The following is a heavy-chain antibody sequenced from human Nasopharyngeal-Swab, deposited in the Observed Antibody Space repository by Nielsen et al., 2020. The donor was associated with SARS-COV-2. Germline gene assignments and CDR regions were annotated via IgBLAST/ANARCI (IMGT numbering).Heavy chain of an antibody. J-gene: IGHJ4*02. CDR2: ISSSGSAI. Sequence: GESLKISCAASRFTFSDYYMSWIRQAPGKGLEWVSYISSSGSAIYYADSVKGRFTISRDNAKNSLYLQMNSLRAEDTAVYYCARDIYGDYPFDYWGQGTLVTVSS. D-gene: IGHD4-17*01. CDR3: ARDIYGDYPFDY. V-gene: IGHV3-11*01. CDR1: RFTFSDYY.